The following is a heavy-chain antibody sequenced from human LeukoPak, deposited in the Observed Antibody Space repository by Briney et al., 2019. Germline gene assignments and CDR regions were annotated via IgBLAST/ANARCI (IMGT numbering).Heavy chain of an antibody. Sequence: GSLRLSCAASGFTFSSYWMSWVRQAPGEGLGGVANIKQDGSEKYYVDSVKGRFTISRDNAKNSLNMQRNSLSAEDTVAYHCASAPYSRSWYGPPDYWGQGTLVTVSS. D-gene: IGHD6-13*01. J-gene: IGHJ4*02. CDR2: IKQDGSEK. V-gene: IGHV3-7*01. CDR1: GFTFSSYW. CDR3: ASAPYSRSWYGPPDY.